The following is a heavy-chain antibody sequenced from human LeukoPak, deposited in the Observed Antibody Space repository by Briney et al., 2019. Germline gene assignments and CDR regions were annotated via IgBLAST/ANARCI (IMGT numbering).Heavy chain of an antibody. V-gene: IGHV3-23*01. CDR2: LSGSGDKT. J-gene: IGHJ4*02. D-gene: IGHD7-27*01. CDR1: GFIFSDHY. CDR3: AKGLHWGLDY. Sequence: GGSLRLSCAVSGFIFSDHYMDWVRQAPGKGLEWVSALSGSGDKTFYIDSVKGRFTISRDNSKNTLYLQLNSLRAEDTAVYYCAKGLHWGLDYWGQGALVTVSS.